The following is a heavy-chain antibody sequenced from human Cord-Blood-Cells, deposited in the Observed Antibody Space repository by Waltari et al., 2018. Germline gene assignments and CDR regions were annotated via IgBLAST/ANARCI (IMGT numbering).Heavy chain of an antibody. Sequence: EVQLVESGGGLVKPGGSLSLSCAASGFTFTSYSMNWGGQAPGKGLEWVSSISSSSYIYYADSVKGRFTISRDNAKNSLYLQMNSLRAEDTAVYYCARDPVTTVTYYFDYWGQGTLVTVSS. J-gene: IGHJ4*02. CDR2: ISSSSYI. D-gene: IGHD4-4*01. V-gene: IGHV3-21*01. CDR1: GFTFTSYS. CDR3: ARDPVTTVTYYFDY.